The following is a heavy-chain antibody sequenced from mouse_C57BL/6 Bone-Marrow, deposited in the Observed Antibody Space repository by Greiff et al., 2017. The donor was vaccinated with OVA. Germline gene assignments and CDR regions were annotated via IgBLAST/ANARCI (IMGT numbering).Heavy chain of an antibody. Sequence: QVQLKQPGAELVKPGASVKMSCKASGYTFTSYWITWVKQRPGQGLEWIGDIYPGSGSTNYNEKFKSKATLTVDTSSSTAYMQLSSLTSEDSAVYYCARPGYGSSYGVSWFAYWGQGTLVTVSA. CDR2: IYPGSGST. J-gene: IGHJ3*01. CDR1: GYTFTSYW. V-gene: IGHV1-55*01. CDR3: ARPGYGSSYGVSWFAY. D-gene: IGHD1-1*01.